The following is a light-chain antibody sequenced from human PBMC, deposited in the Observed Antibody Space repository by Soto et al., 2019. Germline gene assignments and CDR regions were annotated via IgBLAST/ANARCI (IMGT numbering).Light chain of an antibody. V-gene: IGKV1-5*02. J-gene: IGKJ1*01. CDR1: QSISTW. CDR3: QQYNSYPWT. CDR2: DAS. Sequence: DIHMTQSPSTLSGSVGYRVTIICRASQSISTWLAWFQQKPGKAPKVLIYDASSLESGVPSRFSGSGSGTEFNLTISSLQPDDFATYYCQQYNSYPWTFGQGTKVDIK.